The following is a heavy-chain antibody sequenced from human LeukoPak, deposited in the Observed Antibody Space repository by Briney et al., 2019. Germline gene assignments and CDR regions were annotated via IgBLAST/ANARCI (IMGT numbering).Heavy chain of an antibody. J-gene: IGHJ4*02. CDR2: IYYSGNT. Sequence: SETLSLTCTVSGASISSGSYYWSWIRQPAGKGLEWIGSIYYSGNTYYNASLKSQVSISIDASKNQFSLRLTSVTAADTAVYYCARQTGSGLFILPGGQGTLVTVSS. CDR3: ARQTGSGLFILP. D-gene: IGHD3/OR15-3a*01. CDR1: GASISSGSYY. V-gene: IGHV4-39*01.